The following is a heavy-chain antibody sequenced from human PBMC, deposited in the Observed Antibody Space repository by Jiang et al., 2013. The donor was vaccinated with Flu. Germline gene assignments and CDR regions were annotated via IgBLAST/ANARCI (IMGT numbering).Heavy chain of an antibody. CDR2: FDPEDGET. D-gene: IGHD2-15*01. CDR3: ATDRAKRPPKYCSGGSCDYYYYMDV. J-gene: IGHJ6*03. V-gene: IGHV1-24*01. CDR1: GYTLTELS. Sequence: GAEVKKPGASVKVSCKVSGYTLTELSMHWVRQAPGKGLEWMGGFDPEDGETIYAQKFQGRVTMTEDTSTDTAYMELSSLRSEDTAVYYCATDRAKRPPKYCSGGSCDYYYYMDVWGKGTTVTVSS.